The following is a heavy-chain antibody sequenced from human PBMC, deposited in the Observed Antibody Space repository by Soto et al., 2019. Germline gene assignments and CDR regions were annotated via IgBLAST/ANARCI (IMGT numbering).Heavy chain of an antibody. D-gene: IGHD2-15*01. V-gene: IGHV4-4*02. CDR2: FSHSGRT. J-gene: IGHJ4*02. CDR3: ARNGGHYFDY. CDR1: GDSISSRDW. Sequence: QVQLQESGPGLVKPSGTLSLTCTVPGDSISSRDWWSWVRQSPGKGLEWIGEFSHSGRTNYNPSLKSRVTISVDKSKSQFSLELSSVTAAATAVYYCARNGGHYFDYWGQGTLVTVSS.